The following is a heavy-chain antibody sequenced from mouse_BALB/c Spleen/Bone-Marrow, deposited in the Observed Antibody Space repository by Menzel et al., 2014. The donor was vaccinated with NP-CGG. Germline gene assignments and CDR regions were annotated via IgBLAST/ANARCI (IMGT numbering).Heavy chain of an antibody. CDR3: VRQDYDYPMDY. Sequence: DVMLVESGGGLVQPKGSLKLSCAASGFTFNIYAMNWVRQAPRKGLEWVARLSSKSTNYTTCYADSVKDRFTISSDDSQSMLYLQMNSLKTEDTAIYYCVRQDYDYPMDYWGQGTSVTVSS. D-gene: IGHD2-4*01. J-gene: IGHJ4*01. V-gene: IGHV10-1*01. CDR1: GFTFNIYA. CDR2: LSSKSTNYTT.